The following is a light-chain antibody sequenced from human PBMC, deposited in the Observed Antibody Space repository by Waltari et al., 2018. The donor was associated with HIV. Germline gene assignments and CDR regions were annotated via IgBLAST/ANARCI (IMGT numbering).Light chain of an antibody. V-gene: IGLV1-47*01. J-gene: IGLJ2*01. Sequence: QSVLTQPPSASGTPGLRVTISCSGSNSNIGTEYVYWYHQLPGAAPRLLIDRDNQRPSGVPDRFSGSKSGTSASLAISGLRSEDESDYYCAAWDDSLGGVIFGGGTKLTVL. CDR1: NSNIGTEY. CDR3: AAWDDSLGGVI. CDR2: RDN.